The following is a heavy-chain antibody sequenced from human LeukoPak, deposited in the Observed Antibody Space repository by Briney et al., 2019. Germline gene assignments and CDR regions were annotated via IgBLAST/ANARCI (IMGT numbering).Heavy chain of an antibody. CDR2: IYTSGST. J-gene: IGHJ5*02. V-gene: IGHV4-4*07. Sequence: PSETLSLTCTVSGGSISSYYWSWIRQPAGQGLEWIGRIYTSGSTNYNPSLKSRVTMSVDTSKNQFSLKLSSVTAADTAVYYCARELGYDFAPLKTGFDPWGQGTLVTVSS. CDR3: ARELGYDFAPLKTGFDP. CDR1: GGSISSYY. D-gene: IGHD3-3*01.